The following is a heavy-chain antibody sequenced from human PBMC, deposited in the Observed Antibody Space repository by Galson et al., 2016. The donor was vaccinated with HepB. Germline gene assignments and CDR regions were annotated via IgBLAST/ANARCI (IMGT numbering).Heavy chain of an antibody. CDR2: VSYDGNTK. V-gene: IGHV3-30-3*01. D-gene: IGHD3-10*01. CDR1: GFIFSNYA. CDR3: ARSQWFGELFYFDS. J-gene: IGHJ4*02. Sequence: SLRLSCAASGFIFSNYAMHWVRQAPGKGLEWVGVVSYDGNTKWYAGSVMGRFTISRDNSKNTLFLQMSSLRAEDTAVYYRARSQWFGELFYFDSWGQGTLVTVSS.